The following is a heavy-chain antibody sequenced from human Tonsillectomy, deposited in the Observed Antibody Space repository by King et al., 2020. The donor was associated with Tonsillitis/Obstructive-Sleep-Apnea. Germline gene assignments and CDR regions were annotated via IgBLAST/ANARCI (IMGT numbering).Heavy chain of an antibody. CDR3: ARHFYDILTGYFFDY. V-gene: IGHV4-39*01. D-gene: IGHD3-9*01. Sequence: QLQESGPGLVKPSETLSPTCTVSGGSISSSTYSWGWIRQPPGKGLEWIGSIYYSGSTYYNPSLKSRVTISADTSKNQFSLKLSSVTAADTAVYYCARHFYDILTGYFFDYWGQGTLVTVSS. CDR2: IYYSGST. J-gene: IGHJ4*02. CDR1: GGSISSSTYS.